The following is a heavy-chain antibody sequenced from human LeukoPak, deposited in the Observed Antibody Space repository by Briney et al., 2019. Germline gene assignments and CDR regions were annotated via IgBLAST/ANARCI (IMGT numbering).Heavy chain of an antibody. D-gene: IGHD3-3*01. V-gene: IGHV3-30*18. CDR3: AKDEARFLEWLPLTYFDY. CDR2: ISYDGSNK. CDR1: EFTFSSYS. Sequence: PGGSLRLSCAASEFTFSSYSMNWVRQAPGKGLEWVAVISYDGSNKYYADSVKGRFTISRDNSKNTLYLQMNSLRAKDTAVYYCAKDEARFLEWLPLTYFDYWGQGTLVTVSS. J-gene: IGHJ4*02.